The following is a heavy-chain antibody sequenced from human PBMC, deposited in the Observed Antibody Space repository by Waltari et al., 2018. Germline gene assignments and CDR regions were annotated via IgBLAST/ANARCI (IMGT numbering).Heavy chain of an antibody. V-gene: IGHV4-59*01. Sequence: QVQLQESGPGLVKPSETLSLTCTVSGGSISSYYWSWIRQPPGKGLEWIGYIYYSGSTTYNPSLRSRVTMSVDTSKNQFSLKRSAVTAADTAVYYCALTANAAYFQHWGQGTLVTVSS. J-gene: IGHJ1*01. D-gene: IGHD2-21*02. CDR1: GGSISSYY. CDR3: ALTANAAYFQH. CDR2: IYYSGST.